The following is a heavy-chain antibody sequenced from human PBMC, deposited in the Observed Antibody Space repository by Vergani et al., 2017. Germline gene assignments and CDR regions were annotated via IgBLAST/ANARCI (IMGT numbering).Heavy chain of an antibody. CDR1: GGTFSSYA. CDR2: IIHIFGTA. Sequence: QVQLVQSGAEVKKPGSSVKVSCKASGGTFSSYAISWVRQAPGQGLEWMGGIIHIFGTANYEQKFQGRVTITAAESTRTAYMELSSLRAEDTAVYYCARAKFRKVGAQTLDYWGQGTLVTVSS. J-gene: IGHJ4*02. V-gene: IGHV1-69*01. D-gene: IGHD1-26*01. CDR3: ARAKFRKVGAQTLDY.